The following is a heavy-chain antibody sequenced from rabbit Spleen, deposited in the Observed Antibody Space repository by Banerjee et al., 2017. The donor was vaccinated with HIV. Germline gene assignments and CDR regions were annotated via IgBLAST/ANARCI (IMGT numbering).Heavy chain of an antibody. V-gene: IGHV1S45*01. J-gene: IGHJ6*01. Sequence: QAQLVESGGGLVQPEGSLTLTCKGFGFDFSSGYDMCWVRRAPGKGLEWVGCIYTGDSNTYYASGAKGRFTISKTSSTVDLKMTSLTAADTATYFGARSGSDYCIYFYLWGPGTLVTVS. CDR2: IYTGDSNT. CDR1: GFDFSSGYD. D-gene: IGHD1-1*01. CDR3: ARSGSDYCIYFYL.